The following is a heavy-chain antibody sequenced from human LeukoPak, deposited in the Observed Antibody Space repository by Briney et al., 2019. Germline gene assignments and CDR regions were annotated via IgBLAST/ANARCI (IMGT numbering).Heavy chain of an antibody. V-gene: IGHV3-48*03. CDR1: GFTFSSYE. J-gene: IGHJ4*02. D-gene: IGHD4-23*01. CDR3: ARGRVYGGNPFDY. CDR2: ISSSGSTI. Sequence: GGSLRLSCAASGFTFSSYEMNWVRQAPGKGLEWVSYISSSGSTIYYADPVKGRFTISRDNAKNSLYLQMNSLRAEDTAVYYCARGRVYGGNPFDYWGQGTLVTVSS.